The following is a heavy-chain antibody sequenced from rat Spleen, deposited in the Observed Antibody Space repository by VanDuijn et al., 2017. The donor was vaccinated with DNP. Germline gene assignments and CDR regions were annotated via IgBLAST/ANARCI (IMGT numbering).Heavy chain of an antibody. D-gene: IGHD1-10*01. J-gene: IGHJ1*01. CDR1: GFTFSDYN. V-gene: IGHV5-7*01. Sequence: EVQLVESGGGLVQPGRSLKLSCAASGFTFSDYNMAWVRQAPKKGLEWVATIIYDGSSTYYGDSVKGRFTISRDNAKNTLYLQMNRLRSEDTATYYCARGNNNYPYWSFDFWGPGTMVTVSS. CDR2: IIYDGSST. CDR3: ARGNNNYPYWSFDF.